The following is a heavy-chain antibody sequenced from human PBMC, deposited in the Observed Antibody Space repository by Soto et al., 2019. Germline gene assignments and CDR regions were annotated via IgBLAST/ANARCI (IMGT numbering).Heavy chain of an antibody. CDR3: AREDGGTYTYGYVGYYYYGMDV. CDR1: GGTFSSYA. CDR2: IIPIFGTA. Sequence: ASVKVSCKASGGTFSSYAISWVRQAPGQGLEWMGGIIPIFGTANYAQKFQGRVTITADESTSTAYMELSSLRSEDTAVYYCAREDGGTYTYGYVGYYYYGMDVWGQGTTVTSP. D-gene: IGHD5-18*01. J-gene: IGHJ6*02. V-gene: IGHV1-69*13.